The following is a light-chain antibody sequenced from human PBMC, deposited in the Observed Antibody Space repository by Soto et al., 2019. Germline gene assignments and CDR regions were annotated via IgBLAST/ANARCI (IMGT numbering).Light chain of an antibody. CDR2: GAS. CDR1: QSVSSSY. CDR3: QQYGSSTIT. Sequence: EIVFTQSPGTLSLSPGERATLSCRASQSVSSSYLAWYQQKPGQAPRLLIYGASSRDTGIPDRFSGSGSGTDFTLTISRLEPEDFAVYYCQQYGSSTITFGQGTRLEIK. J-gene: IGKJ5*01. V-gene: IGKV3-20*01.